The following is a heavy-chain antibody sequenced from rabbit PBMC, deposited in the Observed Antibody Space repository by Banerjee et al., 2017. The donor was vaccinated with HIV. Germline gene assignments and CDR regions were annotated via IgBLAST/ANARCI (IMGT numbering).Heavy chain of an antibody. CDR1: GIDFSSSYY. CDR3: ARRYDSGKYWDL. CDR2: IYTGDGAT. J-gene: IGHJ4*01. D-gene: IGHD1-1*01. V-gene: IGHV1S40*01. Sequence: QSLEESGGDLVKPGASLTLTCTASGIDFSSSYYMCWVRQAPGKGLEWIGCIYTGDGATYYANWAKGRFTISKTSSTTVTLQMTRLTAADTATYFCARRYDSGKYWDLWGPGTLVTVS.